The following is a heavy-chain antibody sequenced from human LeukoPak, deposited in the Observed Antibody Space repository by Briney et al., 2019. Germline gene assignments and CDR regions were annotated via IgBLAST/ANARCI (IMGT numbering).Heavy chain of an antibody. J-gene: IGHJ5*02. CDR2: ISNDGSTT. CDR3: TRRVSTTRWFDP. D-gene: IGHD2-15*01. V-gene: IGHV3-74*01. Sequence: GGSLRLSCAASGFTFSSYWMHWVRQVPGKGLVWVSRISNDGSTTIYADSVKGRFTISRDNSENTLYLQMNSLRVEDTAVYYCTRRVSTTRWFDPWGQGTLVTVSS. CDR1: GFTFSSYW.